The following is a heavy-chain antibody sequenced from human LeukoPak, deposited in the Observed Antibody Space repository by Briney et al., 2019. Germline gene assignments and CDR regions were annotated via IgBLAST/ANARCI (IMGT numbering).Heavy chain of an antibody. D-gene: IGHD4-23*01. CDR3: LTRLRSPHGVHY. CDR1: GFSFTNAW. V-gene: IGHV3-15*01. Sequence: GGSLRLSCAASGFSFTNAWMNWARQAPGKGREWGGRIKSKADGETIHYAAPARGRFSISRDDSINTVYLQMDSLPAEDTAVYYCLTRLRSPHGVHYWGQGPLLTFSS. CDR2: IKSKADGETI. J-gene: IGHJ4*01.